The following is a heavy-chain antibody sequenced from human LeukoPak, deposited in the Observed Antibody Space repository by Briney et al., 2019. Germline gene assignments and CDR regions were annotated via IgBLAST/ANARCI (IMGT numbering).Heavy chain of an antibody. Sequence: GGSLRLSCAASGFTFSSYAMSWVRQAPGKGLEWVSAISGSGGSTYYADSVKGRFTISRDNSKNTLYLQMNSLRAEDTAVYYCAPDPGLRYFDWLFDYWGQGTLVTVSS. CDR2: ISGSGGST. V-gene: IGHV3-23*01. D-gene: IGHD3-9*01. CDR1: GFTFSSYA. J-gene: IGHJ4*02. CDR3: APDPGLRYFDWLFDY.